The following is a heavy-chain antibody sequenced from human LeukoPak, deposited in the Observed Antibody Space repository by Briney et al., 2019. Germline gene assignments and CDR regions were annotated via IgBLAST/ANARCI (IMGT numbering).Heavy chain of an antibody. CDR1: GFTFSSYA. Sequence: PSGGSLRLSCAASGFTFSSYAMHWVRQAPGKGLEWVAVISYDGSNKYYADSVKGRFTISRDNAKNSLYLQMNSLRAEDTAVYYCARVPYGSGRFGAFDIWGQGTMVTVSS. J-gene: IGHJ3*02. CDR2: ISYDGSNK. V-gene: IGHV3-30*04. CDR3: ARVPYGSGRFGAFDI. D-gene: IGHD3-10*01.